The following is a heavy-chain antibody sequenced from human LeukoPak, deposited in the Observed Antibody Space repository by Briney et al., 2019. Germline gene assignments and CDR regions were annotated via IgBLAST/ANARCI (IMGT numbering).Heavy chain of an antibody. J-gene: IGHJ4*02. CDR2: INADDFRT. V-gene: IGHV3-23*01. CDR1: GFTFNNFA. CDR3: AKDATRTSGWYYFDH. Sequence: RSGGSLRLSCAASGFTFNNFAMSWVRQAPGKGLEWVSGINADDFRTYYADSVKGRFTISRDNSKNTLSLQLNSLRAEDTAVYYCAKDATRTSGWYYFDHWGQGTLVTVSS. D-gene: IGHD6-19*01.